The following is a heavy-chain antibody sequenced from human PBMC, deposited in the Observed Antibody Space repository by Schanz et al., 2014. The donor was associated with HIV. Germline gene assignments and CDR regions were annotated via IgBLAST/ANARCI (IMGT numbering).Heavy chain of an antibody. J-gene: IGHJ3*02. D-gene: IGHD3-22*01. CDR2: ISSGSSYI. CDR3: AKGKGLTVVVVDAFDI. CDR1: GFTFSAYA. V-gene: IGHV3-21*01. Sequence: EVQLLESGGEVQPGGSLRLSCGASGFTFSAYAMSWVRQAPGKGLQWVSSISSGSSYIYYADSVKGRFTISRDNAKNSLYLQMNSLRAEDTAVYYCAKGKGLTVVVVDAFDIWGQGTMVTVSS.